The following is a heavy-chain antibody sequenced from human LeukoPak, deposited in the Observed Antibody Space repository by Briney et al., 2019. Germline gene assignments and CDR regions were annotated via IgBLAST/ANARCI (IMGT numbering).Heavy chain of an antibody. V-gene: IGHV1-69*13. J-gene: IGHJ4*02. CDR1: GYTFTSYA. D-gene: IGHD2-2*01. CDR2: IIPIFGTA. Sequence: SVKVSCKASGYTFTSYAISWVRQAPGQGLEWMGGIIPIFGTANYAQRFQGRVTITADESTSTAYMELSSLRSEDTAVYYCARMYCSSTSCYAGYFDYWGQGTLVTVSS. CDR3: ARMYCSSTSCYAGYFDY.